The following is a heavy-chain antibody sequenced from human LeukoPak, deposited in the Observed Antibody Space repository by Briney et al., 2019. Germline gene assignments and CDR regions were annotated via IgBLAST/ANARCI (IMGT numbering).Heavy chain of an antibody. CDR2: INRSGGST. CDR1: GYTFSSYY. J-gene: IGHJ3*02. D-gene: IGHD5-24*01. CDR3: AILDGYTDWAFDI. V-gene: IGHV1-46*01. Sequence: GASVRVSCRASGYTFSSYYMHWVRQAPGKGREGMGLINRSGGSTSYAEKFQGRVTMTRHTSTNTVYMELSSLRSEDTAVYYCAILDGYTDWAFDIWGQGTMVTVSS.